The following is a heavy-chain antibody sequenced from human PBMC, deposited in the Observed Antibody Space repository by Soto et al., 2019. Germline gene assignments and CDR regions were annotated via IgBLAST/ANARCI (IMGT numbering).Heavy chain of an antibody. V-gene: IGHV1-18*01. CDR3: AREGDLRYFDWLPTSGYFDY. Sequence: EASVKVSCKASGYTFTSYGISWVRQAPGQGLEWMGWISAYDGNTNYAQKLQGRVTMTTDTSTSTAYMELRSLRSDDTAVYYCAREGDLRYFDWLPTSGYFDYWGQGTLVTVSS. J-gene: IGHJ4*02. CDR2: ISAYDGNT. D-gene: IGHD3-9*01. CDR1: GYTFTSYG.